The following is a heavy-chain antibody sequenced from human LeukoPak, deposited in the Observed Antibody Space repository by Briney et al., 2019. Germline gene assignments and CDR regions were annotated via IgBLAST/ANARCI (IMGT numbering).Heavy chain of an antibody. CDR2: ISYDGSNK. Sequence: GSLRLSCAASGFTFSNYWMGWVRQAPGKGLEWVAVISYDGSNKYYADSVKGRFTISRDNSKNTLYLQMNSLRAEDTAVYYCARDRPQVPAAIYYYGMDVWGQGTTVTVSS. J-gene: IGHJ6*02. CDR1: GFTFSNYW. D-gene: IGHD2-2*01. V-gene: IGHV3-30-3*01. CDR3: ARDRPQVPAAIYYYGMDV.